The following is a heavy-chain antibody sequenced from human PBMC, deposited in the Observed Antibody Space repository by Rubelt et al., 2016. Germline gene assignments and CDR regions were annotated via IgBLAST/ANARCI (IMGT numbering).Heavy chain of an antibody. CDR2: INRRGTT. Sequence: QLQLQQWGTGPLKPSETLSLTCAVHGGSLSGYYWSWIRQVPVKGLEWIGEINRRGTTTFNPSLKSRLTMSLDTAKNQFSPKLSSVTAADTALYYCAIFFKYFDPWGQGTLVTVSS. D-gene: IGHD2/OR15-2a*01. CDR3: AIFFKYFDP. V-gene: IGHV4-34*01. CDR1: GGSLSGYY. J-gene: IGHJ5*02.